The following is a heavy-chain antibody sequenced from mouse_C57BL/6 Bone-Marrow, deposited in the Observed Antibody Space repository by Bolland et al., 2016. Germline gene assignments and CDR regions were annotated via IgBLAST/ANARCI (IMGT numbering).Heavy chain of an antibody. V-gene: IGHV2-9*01. D-gene: IGHD1-1*01. J-gene: IGHJ4*01. CDR2: GGGST. CDR3: AKHYYFYAMDY. Sequence: GGGSTNYNSALMSRLSITKDNSKSQVFLKMNSLQTDDTAMYYCAKHYYFYAMDYWGQGTS.